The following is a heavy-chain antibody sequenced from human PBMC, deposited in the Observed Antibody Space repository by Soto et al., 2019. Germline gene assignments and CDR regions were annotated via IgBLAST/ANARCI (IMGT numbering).Heavy chain of an antibody. Sequence: EVQLVQSGAEVKKPGESLRLSCQGSGYRFINYWISWVRQMPGKGLEWVGRIYSSGSYTVYSPSFQGHVTISIDTAINTAFLEWRSLQASDTAMYYCVRHGNGTPFYFDLWGRGTLVPVSS. CDR1: GYRFINYW. V-gene: IGHV5-10-1*03. CDR3: VRHGNGTPFYFDL. D-gene: IGHD1-1*01. CDR2: IYSSGSYT. J-gene: IGHJ4*02.